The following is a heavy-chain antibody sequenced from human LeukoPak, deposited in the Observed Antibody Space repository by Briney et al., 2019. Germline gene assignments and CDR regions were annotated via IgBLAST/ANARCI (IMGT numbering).Heavy chain of an antibody. D-gene: IGHD3-10*01. CDR3: ARGTLKTSSYYGSGSYRNWFDP. Sequence: PSETLSLTCAVYGGSFSGYYWIWIRQPPGKGLGWIGEISHSGSTNYNPSLKSRVTISVDTSKNHFSLRLSSVTAADTAVYYCARGTLKTSSYYGSGSYRNWFDPWGQGTLVTVSS. CDR1: GGSFSGYY. J-gene: IGHJ5*02. V-gene: IGHV4-34*01. CDR2: ISHSGST.